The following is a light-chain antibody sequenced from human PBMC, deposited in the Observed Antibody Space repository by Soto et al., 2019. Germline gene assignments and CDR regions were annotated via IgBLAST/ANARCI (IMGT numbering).Light chain of an antibody. Sequence: EIVLTQSPATLSLSPGERATLSCRASQTISSNYLAWYQQKPGQGPRLLIYGASGRATGIPDRFSGSGSGTDLTITISRLEPEDFEVYYCQQYTSSLITFGQGTRLEIK. CDR2: GAS. CDR1: QTISSNY. J-gene: IGKJ5*01. V-gene: IGKV3-20*01. CDR3: QQYTSSLIT.